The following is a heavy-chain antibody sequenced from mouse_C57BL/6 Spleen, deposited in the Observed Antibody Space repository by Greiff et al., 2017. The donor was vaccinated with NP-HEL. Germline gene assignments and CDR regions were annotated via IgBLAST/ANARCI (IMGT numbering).Heavy chain of an antibody. V-gene: IGHV1-50*01. CDR3: ARAYGYDEGYYAMDY. J-gene: IGHJ4*01. CDR1: GYTFTSYW. CDR2: IDPSDSYT. D-gene: IGHD2-2*01. Sequence: QVQLQQPGAELVKPGASVKLSCKASGYTFTSYWMQWVKQRPGQGLEWIGEIDPSDSYTNYNQKFKGKSTLTVDTSSSTAYMQLSSLTSEASADSYCARAYGYDEGYYAMDYWGQGTSVTVSS.